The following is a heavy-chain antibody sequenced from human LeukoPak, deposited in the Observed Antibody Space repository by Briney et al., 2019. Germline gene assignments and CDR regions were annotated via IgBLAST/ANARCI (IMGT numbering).Heavy chain of an antibody. Sequence: ASVKVSCKAPGYTFTSNAMNWVRQAPGQGLEWMGWINTNTGNPTYAQGFTGRFVFSLDTSVSTAYLQISSLKAEDTALYYCARTATGVDYWGQGTLVTVSS. J-gene: IGHJ4*02. CDR3: ARTATGVDY. V-gene: IGHV7-4-1*02. D-gene: IGHD4-17*01. CDR1: GYTFTSNA. CDR2: INTNTGNP.